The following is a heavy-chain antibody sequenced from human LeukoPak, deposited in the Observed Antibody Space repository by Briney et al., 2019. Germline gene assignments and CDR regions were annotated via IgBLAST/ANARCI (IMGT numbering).Heavy chain of an antibody. J-gene: IGHJ4*02. D-gene: IGHD4-11*01. CDR3: VRDRGYSNFDY. CDR2: MKEDGGVI. V-gene: IGHV3-7*01. CDR1: GFTFSNYW. Sequence: GGSLRLSRAASGFTFSNYWMSWVRQAPGKGLEWVANMKEDGGVINYVDSVTGRFTISRDNARGSLYLQMNSLRAEDTAVYYCVRDRGYSNFDYWGQGSLVTVSS.